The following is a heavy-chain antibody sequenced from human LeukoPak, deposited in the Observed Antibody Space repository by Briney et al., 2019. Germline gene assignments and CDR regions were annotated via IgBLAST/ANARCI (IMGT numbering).Heavy chain of an antibody. CDR1: GFTFSSYG. D-gene: IGHD3-16*01. CDR3: ATLRLGESYFDY. J-gene: IGHJ4*02. V-gene: IGHV3-30*03. CDR2: ISYDGSNK. Sequence: GGSLRLSCAASGFTFSSYGMHWVRQAPGKGLEWVAVISYDGSNKYYADSVKGRFTISRDSSKNTLYLQMNSLRAEDTAVYYCATLRLGESYFDYWGQGTLVTVSS.